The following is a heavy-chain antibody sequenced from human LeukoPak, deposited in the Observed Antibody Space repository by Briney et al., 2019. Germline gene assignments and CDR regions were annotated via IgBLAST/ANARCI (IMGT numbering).Heavy chain of an antibody. J-gene: IGHJ4*02. CDR3: AKDFPYYYDTSGYYHDY. V-gene: IGHV3-74*01. CDR2: IKSDGSST. D-gene: IGHD3-22*01. Sequence: GGSLRLSCAASGFTFSSYWMHWVRQAPGKGLVWVSRIKSDGSSTTYADSVKGRFTISRDNAKNTLYLQMNSLRAEDTAVYYCAKDFPYYYDTSGYYHDYWGQGTLVTVSS. CDR1: GFTFSSYW.